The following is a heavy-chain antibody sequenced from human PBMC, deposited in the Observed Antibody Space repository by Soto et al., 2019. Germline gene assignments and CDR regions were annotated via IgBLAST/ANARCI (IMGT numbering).Heavy chain of an antibody. Sequence: EVQLVESGGGLVQPGGSLRLSCAASGFTFSSYAMSWVRQAPGKGLEWVSAISGSGGSTYYADSVKGRFTISRDNSKNTLYLQMNSLRAEDTAVYYCAKDVPYFGGVIVSRAFDIWGQGTMVTVSS. CDR2: ISGSGGST. D-gene: IGHD3-16*02. J-gene: IGHJ3*02. CDR1: GFTFSSYA. CDR3: AKDVPYFGGVIVSRAFDI. V-gene: IGHV3-23*04.